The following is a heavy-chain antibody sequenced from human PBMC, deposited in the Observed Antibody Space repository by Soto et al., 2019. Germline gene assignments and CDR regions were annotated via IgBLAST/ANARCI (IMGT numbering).Heavy chain of an antibody. CDR3: ARRNSFMDV. V-gene: IGHV3-11*01. J-gene: IGHJ6*03. CDR1: GFTFSDYY. Sequence: GGSLRLSCAASGFTFSDYYMSWIRQAPGKGLEWVSYISSSGSTIYYADSVKGRFTISRDNAKNSLYLQMTSLSADDTAGYYCARRNSFMDVWGKGTTVTVSS. CDR2: ISSSGSTI. D-gene: IGHD2-21*01.